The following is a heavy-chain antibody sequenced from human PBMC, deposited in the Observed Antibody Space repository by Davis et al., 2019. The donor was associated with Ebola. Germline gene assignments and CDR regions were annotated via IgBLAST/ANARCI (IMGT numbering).Heavy chain of an antibody. Sequence: LRLSCAISGASISGGGYYWTWIRQHPGKGLEWLGYIYYNGDTFYNPSLKSRVFISIDTSKTQFSLTLTSVTAADTAVYYCAREYGGSKFDSWGRGTLVTVSS. CDR2: IYYNGDT. D-gene: IGHD4-23*01. CDR1: GASISGGGYY. J-gene: IGHJ4*02. V-gene: IGHV4-31*11. CDR3: AREYGGSKFDS.